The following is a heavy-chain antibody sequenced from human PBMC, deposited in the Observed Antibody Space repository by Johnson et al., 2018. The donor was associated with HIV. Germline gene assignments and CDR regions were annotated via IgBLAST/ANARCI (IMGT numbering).Heavy chain of an antibody. Sequence: VQLVESGGGVVQPGGSLRLSCAASGFTFSSYGMHWVRQAPGKGLEWVAFIRSDGSNEYYADSVKGRFTISRDNSKNTLYLQMNSLRAEDTAVYYCAKERRSTNTWYVRDAFDIWGQGTMVTVSS. CDR3: AKERRSTNTWYVRDAFDI. CDR1: GFTFSSYG. CDR2: IRSDGSNE. D-gene: IGHD2-2*01. V-gene: IGHV3-30*02. J-gene: IGHJ3*02.